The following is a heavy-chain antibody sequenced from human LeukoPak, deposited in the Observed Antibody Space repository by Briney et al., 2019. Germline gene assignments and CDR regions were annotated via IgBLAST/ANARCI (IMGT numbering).Heavy chain of an antibody. CDR1: GGSISSYY. Sequence: PSETLSLTCTVSGGSISSYYWSWIRQPPGKGLEWIGEINHSGSTNYNPSLKSRVTISVDTSKNQFSLKLSSVTAADTAVYYCARGPTYCGGDCYFRGFDYWGQGTLVTVSS. CDR3: ARGPTYCGGDCYFRGFDY. J-gene: IGHJ4*02. CDR2: INHSGST. V-gene: IGHV4-34*01. D-gene: IGHD2-21*02.